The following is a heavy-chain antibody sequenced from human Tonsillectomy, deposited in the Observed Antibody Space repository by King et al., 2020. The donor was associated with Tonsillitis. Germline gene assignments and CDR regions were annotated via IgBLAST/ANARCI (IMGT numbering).Heavy chain of an antibody. V-gene: IGHV3-30*18. CDR2: IAYDASYE. CDR3: AKDDIGLSYWYFDL. D-gene: IGHD2-15*01. CDR1: GFTFSNYG. J-gene: IGHJ2*01. Sequence: VQLVESGGGVVQPGRSLRLSCATSGFTFSNYGMNWVRQAPGKGLEWVALIAYDASYENYADSVKGRFAISRDNSKNTLYLEMNSLRVEDTAVYYCAKDDIGLSYWYFDLWGRGTLVTVSS.